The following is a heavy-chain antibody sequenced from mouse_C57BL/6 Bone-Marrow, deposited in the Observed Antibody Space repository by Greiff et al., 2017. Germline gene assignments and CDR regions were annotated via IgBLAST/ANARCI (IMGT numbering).Heavy chain of an antibody. Sequence: QVQLQQPGAELVKPGASVKLSCKASGYTFTSYWMHWVKQRPGQGLEWIGMIHPNSGSTNYNEKFKSKATLTVDKSSSTAYMQLRSLTSEDSAVYYCSRYYPYRGAYWGQGTLVTVSA. J-gene: IGHJ3*01. CDR1: GYTFTSYW. CDR2: IHPNSGST. CDR3: SRYYPYRGAY. V-gene: IGHV1-64*01. D-gene: IGHD1-1*01.